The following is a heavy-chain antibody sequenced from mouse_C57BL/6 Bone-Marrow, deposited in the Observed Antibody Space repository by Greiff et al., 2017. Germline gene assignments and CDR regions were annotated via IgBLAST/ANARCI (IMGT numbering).Heavy chain of an antibody. CDR3: AREVFSWFAY. V-gene: IGHV3-6*01. CDR2: ISYDGSN. Sequence: DVQLQESGPGLVKPSQSLSLTCSVTGYSITSGYYWNWIRQFPGNKLEWMGYISYDGSNNYNPSLKNRISITRDTSKNQFFLKLNSVTTEDTATYYCAREVFSWFAYWGQGTLVTVSA. CDR1: GYSITSGYY. J-gene: IGHJ3*01.